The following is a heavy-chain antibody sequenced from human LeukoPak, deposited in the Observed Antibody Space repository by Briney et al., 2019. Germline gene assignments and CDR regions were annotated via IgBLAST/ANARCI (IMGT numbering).Heavy chain of an antibody. CDR2: ISYDGSNK. J-gene: IGHJ6*02. CDR3: ARDRDTAMALYYYYYGMDV. D-gene: IGHD5-18*01. Sequence: PGRSLRLSCAASGFTFSSYAMHWVRQAPGKGLGWVAVISYDGSNKYYADSVKGRFTISRDNSKNTLYLQMNSLRAEVTAVYYCARDRDTAMALYYYYYGMDVWGQGTTVTVS. CDR1: GFTFSSYA. V-gene: IGHV3-30-3*01.